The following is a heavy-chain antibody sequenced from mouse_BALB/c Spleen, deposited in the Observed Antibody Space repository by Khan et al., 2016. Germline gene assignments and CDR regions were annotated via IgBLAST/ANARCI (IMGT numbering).Heavy chain of an antibody. CDR2: ISYSGNT. D-gene: IGHD2-1*01. CDR3: VTYDIYTFDV. J-gene: IGHJ1*01. V-gene: IGHV3-8*02. CDR1: GDSITSGY. Sequence: EVQLQESGPSFVKPSQTLSLTCSVTGDSITSGYWTWIRKFPGNKLDYMGYISYSGNTYYNPSLKSRISITRNTSKNQNYLQLNSVTAEDTATYCAVTYDIYTFDVWGPGTPVTVSS.